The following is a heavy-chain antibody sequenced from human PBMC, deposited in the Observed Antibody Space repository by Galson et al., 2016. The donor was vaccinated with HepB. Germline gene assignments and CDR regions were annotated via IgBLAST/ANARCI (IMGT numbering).Heavy chain of an antibody. Sequence: SLRLSCAATGFTFSKYWMSWVRQAPGKGLEWVANIDQDGSEKYYVDSVKGRVTISRENAKNALYLQMNSLGAEDTAVYYCARDNSRRENSGYHAFDIWGQGTIVTVSS. V-gene: IGHV3-7*05. J-gene: IGHJ3*02. D-gene: IGHD3-22*01. CDR1: GFTFSKYW. CDR3: ARDNSRRENSGYHAFDI. CDR2: IDQDGSEK.